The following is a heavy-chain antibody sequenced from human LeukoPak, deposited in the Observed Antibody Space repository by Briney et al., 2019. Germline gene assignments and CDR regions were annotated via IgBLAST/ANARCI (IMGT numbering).Heavy chain of an antibody. Sequence: GGSLRLSCAASGFTVSSNSMSWVRQAPGKGLVWVSVIYTGGTTYYADSVKGRFTISRDNSKNTLYLQMNSLRAEDTAVYYCARDVAAPGGVYFDYWGQGTLVTVSS. V-gene: IGHV3-66*01. D-gene: IGHD3-16*01. J-gene: IGHJ4*02. CDR3: ARDVAAPGGVYFDY. CDR2: IYTGGTT. CDR1: GFTVSSNS.